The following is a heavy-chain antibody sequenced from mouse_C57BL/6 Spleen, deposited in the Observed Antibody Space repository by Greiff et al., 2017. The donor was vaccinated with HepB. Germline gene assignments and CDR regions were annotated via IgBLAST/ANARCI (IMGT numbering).Heavy chain of an antibody. Sequence: EVQLQQSGPELVKPGASVKMSCKASGYSFTDYNMHWVKQSHGKSLEWIGYINPNNGGTSYNQKFKGKATLTVNKSSSTAYMELRSLTSEDSAVYYCASSSTVVPPLSMDYWGQGTSVTVSS. CDR1: GYSFTDYN. CDR2: INPNNGGT. J-gene: IGHJ4*01. CDR3: ASSSTVVPPLSMDY. V-gene: IGHV1-22*01. D-gene: IGHD1-1*01.